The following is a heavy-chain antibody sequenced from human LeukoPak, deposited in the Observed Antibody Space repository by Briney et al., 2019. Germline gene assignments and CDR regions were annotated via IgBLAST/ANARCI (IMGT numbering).Heavy chain of an antibody. D-gene: IGHD6-13*01. V-gene: IGHV4-4*07. CDR1: GGSISSDY. Sequence: SETLSLTCTVSGGSISSDYWSWIRQPDGKGLEWIGRIYTSGSTNYNPSHKSRVSMSVDTSTNQFSLKLSSVTAADTAVYYCARDSLVHPNRWFDPWGQGTLVIVSS. CDR2: IYTSGST. CDR3: ARDSLVHPNRWFDP. J-gene: IGHJ5*02.